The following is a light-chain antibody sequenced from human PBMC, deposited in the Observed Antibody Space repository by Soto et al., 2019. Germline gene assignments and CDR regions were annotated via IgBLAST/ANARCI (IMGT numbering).Light chain of an antibody. V-gene: IGKV1-9*01. CDR1: QALSNY. CDR2: AAS. Sequence: DIQLTQSPSVLSASVGYTVTITCRASQALSNYLAWYQQKPGKAPKLLIYAASTLQSGVPSRFSGSGSGTDFTLTISCLQSEAFATYYCQQYYSYPRTFGQGTKVDI. J-gene: IGKJ1*01. CDR3: QQYYSYPRT.